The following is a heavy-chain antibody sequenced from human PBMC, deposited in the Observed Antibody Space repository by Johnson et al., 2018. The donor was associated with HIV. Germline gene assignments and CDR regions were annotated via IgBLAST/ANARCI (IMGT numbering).Heavy chain of an antibody. CDR1: GFTFSRYW. CDR2: INQDGSEK. Sequence: EQLVESGGGLVQPGGSLRLSCAASGFTFSRYWMSWVRQAPGEGLEWVANINQDGSEKNYVDSVKGRFAISRDNAKNTLYLQMNSLRAEDTAVYYCAREDTAVVIKRAFDIWGQGTMVTVSS. CDR3: AREDTAVVIKRAFDI. J-gene: IGHJ3*02. D-gene: IGHD5-18*01. V-gene: IGHV3-7*01.